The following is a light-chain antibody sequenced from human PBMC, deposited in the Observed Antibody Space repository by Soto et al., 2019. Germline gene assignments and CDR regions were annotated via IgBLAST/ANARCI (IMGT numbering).Light chain of an antibody. CDR2: DAS. CDR1: QSVSIY. CDR3: QQRNSWPLT. Sequence: EIVLTQSPATLSLSPGERATLSCRASQSVSIYLAWYQQKPGQAPRLLIYDASKRAPGIPARFSGSGSGTDYTLTISSLEPEDFAVYYCQQRNSWPLTFGGGTKVEIK. V-gene: IGKV3-11*01. J-gene: IGKJ4*02.